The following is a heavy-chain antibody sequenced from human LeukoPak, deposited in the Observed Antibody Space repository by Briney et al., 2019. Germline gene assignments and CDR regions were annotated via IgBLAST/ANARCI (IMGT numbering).Heavy chain of an antibody. J-gene: IGHJ6*02. D-gene: IGHD2-15*01. Sequence: PGGSLRLSCAASGFTFSSYSMNWVRQTPGKGLEWVSYISTSSSTIYYADSVKGRFTISRDNSKNTLYLQMNSLRAEDTAVYYCARSGSSYYYGMDVWGQGTTVTVSS. CDR3: ARSGSSYYYGMDV. V-gene: IGHV3-48*01. CDR2: ISTSSSTI. CDR1: GFTFSSYS.